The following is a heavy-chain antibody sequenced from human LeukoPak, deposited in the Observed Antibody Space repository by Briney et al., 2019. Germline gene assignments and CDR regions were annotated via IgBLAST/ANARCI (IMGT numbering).Heavy chain of an antibody. J-gene: IGHJ6*03. CDR2: IIPIFTTA. CDR3: AKYSSSSHYYYYMDV. Sequence: SVKVSCKASGGTFNNDAISWVRQAPGQGLEWMGGIIPIFTTADYAQKLQGRVTITTDESASTAYMELSNLRSEDTAVYYCAKYSSSSHYYYYMDVWGQGTTVTVSS. CDR1: GGTFNNDA. D-gene: IGHD6-6*01. V-gene: IGHV1-69*05.